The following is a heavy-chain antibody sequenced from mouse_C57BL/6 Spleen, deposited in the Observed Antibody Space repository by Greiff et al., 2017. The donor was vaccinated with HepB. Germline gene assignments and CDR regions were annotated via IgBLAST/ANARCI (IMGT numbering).Heavy chain of an antibody. CDR1: GYTFTSYW. J-gene: IGHJ4*01. V-gene: IGHV1-72*01. CDR3: AILMVTTRYYAMDY. D-gene: IGHD2-2*01. CDR2: IDPNSGGT. Sequence: QVQLQQPGAELVKPGASVKLSCKASGYTFTSYWMHWVKQRPGRGLEWIGRIDPNSGGTKYNEKFKSKATLTVDKPSSTAYMQLSSLTSEDSAVYYCAILMVTTRYYAMDYWGQGTSVTVSS.